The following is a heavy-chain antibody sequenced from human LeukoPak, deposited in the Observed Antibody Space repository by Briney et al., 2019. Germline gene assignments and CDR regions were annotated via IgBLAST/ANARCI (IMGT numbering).Heavy chain of an antibody. CDR1: GFTFSSYA. D-gene: IGHD6-6*01. J-gene: IGHJ6*02. V-gene: IGHV3-30-3*01. Sequence: GRSPRLSCAASGFTFSSYAMHWVRQAPGKGQEWVAVISYDGSNKYYADSVRGRFTISRDNSKNTLYLQMNSLRAEDTAVYYCARAQRSSSSNYYYGMDVWGQGTTVTVSS. CDR2: ISYDGSNK. CDR3: ARAQRSSSSNYYYGMDV.